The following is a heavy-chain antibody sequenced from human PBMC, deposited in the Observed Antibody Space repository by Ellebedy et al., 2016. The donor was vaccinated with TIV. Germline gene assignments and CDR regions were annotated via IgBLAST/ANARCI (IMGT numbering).Heavy chain of an antibody. CDR2: ISSDGNTK. V-gene: IGHV3-30*03. D-gene: IGHD3-16*01. J-gene: IGHJ4*02. Sequence: PGGSLRLSCAASGFTFTTHGMHWVRQATGKGLEWVAVISSDGNTKFYEDSVKGRFTISRDTSNNTLHLQMDSLGADDTAVYYCARDRWGGFGICDNWGQGTLVTVSS. CDR3: ARDRWGGFGICDN. CDR1: GFTFTTHG.